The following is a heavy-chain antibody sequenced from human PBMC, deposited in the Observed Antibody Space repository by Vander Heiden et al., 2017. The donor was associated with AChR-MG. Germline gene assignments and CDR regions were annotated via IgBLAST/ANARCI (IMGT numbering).Heavy chain of an antibody. CDR3: AKAGGAYGDYFDY. Sequence: EVQLLESGGGLVQPGGSLRLSCAASGFTFSSYAMGWVRQDPGKGLEWVSAISGSGGSTYYADSVKGRFTISRDNSKNTLYLQMNSLRAEDTAVYYCAKAGGAYGDYFDYWGQGTLVTVSS. J-gene: IGHJ4*02. CDR2: ISGSGGST. D-gene: IGHD4-17*01. CDR1: GFTFSSYA. V-gene: IGHV3-23*01.